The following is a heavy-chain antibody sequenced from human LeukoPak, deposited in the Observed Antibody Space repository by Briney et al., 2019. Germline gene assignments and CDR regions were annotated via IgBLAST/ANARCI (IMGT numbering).Heavy chain of an antibody. J-gene: IGHJ4*02. CDR2: LSGSADAT. V-gene: IGHV3-23*01. D-gene: IGHD1-26*01. CDR1: GFSFSSFA. CDR3: AREKSGSNAAFDY. Sequence: PGGSLRLSCAASGFSFSSFAMTWVRQAPGKGLEWISTLSGSADATFNADSVKGRFTISRDNSKNTLYLQMNSLRVEDTAVYYCAREKSGSNAAFDYWGQGTLVTVSS.